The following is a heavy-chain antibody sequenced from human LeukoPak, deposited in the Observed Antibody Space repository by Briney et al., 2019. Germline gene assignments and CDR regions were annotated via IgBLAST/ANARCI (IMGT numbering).Heavy chain of an antibody. J-gene: IGHJ6*03. CDR1: GGSISSSSYY. D-gene: IGHD6-13*01. CDR2: IYYSGST. V-gene: IGHV4-39*07. CDR3: AGAGGEQQLEYYYYYYYMDV. Sequence: PSETLSLTCTVSGGSISSSSYYWGWIRQPPGKGLEWIGSIYYSGSTYYNPSLKSRVTMSVDTSKNQFSLKLSSVTAADTAVYYCAGAGGEQQLEYYYYYYYMDVWGKGTTVTVSS.